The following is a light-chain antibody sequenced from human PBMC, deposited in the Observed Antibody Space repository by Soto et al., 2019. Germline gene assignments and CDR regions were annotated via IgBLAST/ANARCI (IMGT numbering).Light chain of an antibody. CDR1: QSVSSY. V-gene: IGKV3-11*01. J-gene: IGKJ4*01. Sequence: EIVLTQSPATLSLSPGERATLSCRASQSVSSYLAWYQQNPGQAPRLLIYDASNRATGIPARFSGSGSGTDVTHTISSLEPEDFAVYYCQQRSNWPLTFGGGTKVEIK. CDR2: DAS. CDR3: QQRSNWPLT.